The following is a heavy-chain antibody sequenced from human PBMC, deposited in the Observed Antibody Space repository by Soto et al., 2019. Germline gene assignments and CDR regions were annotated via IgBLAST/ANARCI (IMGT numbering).Heavy chain of an antibody. Sequence: PSETLSLTCTVSGGAVSRSRYYGRCICPSPRKGLEWIGYIYYSGSTNYNASLKSRVTISVDTSKNQFSLKLSSVTAADTAVYYCARGVRSSSWYSVNWFDPWGQGTLVTVSS. CDR3: ARGVRSSSWYSVNWFDP. CDR2: IYYSGST. D-gene: IGHD6-13*01. J-gene: IGHJ5*02. CDR1: GGAVSRSRYY. V-gene: IGHV4-61*01.